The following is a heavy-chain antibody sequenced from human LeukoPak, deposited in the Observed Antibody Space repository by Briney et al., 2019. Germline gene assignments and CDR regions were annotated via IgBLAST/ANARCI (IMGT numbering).Heavy chain of an antibody. CDR3: ARGGSTSSWFWND. Sequence: GGSLRLSCAASGFTFSTKWMTWVRQAPGKGLEWVANIKPDGSEKFYVDSMKGRFTISRDNARNSLYLQMNSLRAEDMAVYYCARGGSTSSWFWNDWGQGTLVTVSS. J-gene: IGHJ4*02. CDR2: IKPDGSEK. D-gene: IGHD6-13*01. V-gene: IGHV3-7*01. CDR1: GFTFSTKW.